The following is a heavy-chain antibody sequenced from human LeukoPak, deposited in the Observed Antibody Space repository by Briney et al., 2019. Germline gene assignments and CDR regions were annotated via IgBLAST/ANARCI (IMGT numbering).Heavy chain of an antibody. Sequence: SETLSLTCAVSGYSISSGYYWGWIRHPPGKGLEWIGSIYHSGSTYYNPSLKSRVTISVDTSKNQFSLKLSSVTAADTAVYYCARATGYCSSTSCYNYFDYWGQGTLVTVSS. D-gene: IGHD2-2*02. CDR1: GYSISSGYY. CDR2: IYHSGST. CDR3: ARATGYCSSTSCYNYFDY. V-gene: IGHV4-38-2*01. J-gene: IGHJ4*02.